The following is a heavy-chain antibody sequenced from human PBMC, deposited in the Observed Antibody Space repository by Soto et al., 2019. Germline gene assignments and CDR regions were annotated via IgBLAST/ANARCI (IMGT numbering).Heavy chain of an antibody. CDR2: ISAYNGNT. V-gene: IGHV1-18*01. D-gene: IGHD3-22*01. Sequence: GASVKVSCKASGYTFTSYGISWVRQAPGQGLEWMGWISAYNGNTNYAQKLQGRVTMTTDTSTSTAYMELRSLRSDDTAVYYCARDSPLYYYDSSGYYYVSDYWGQGTLVTVSS. CDR3: ARDSPLYYYDSSGYYYVSDY. J-gene: IGHJ4*02. CDR1: GYTFTSYG.